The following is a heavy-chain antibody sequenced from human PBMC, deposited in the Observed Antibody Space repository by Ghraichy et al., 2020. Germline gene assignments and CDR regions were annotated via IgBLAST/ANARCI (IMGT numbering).Heavy chain of an antibody. V-gene: IGHV4-39*01. D-gene: IGHD1-1*01. CDR2: IFYTGST. J-gene: IGHJ4*02. CDR3: ARHLHLLQLVDPLYYFHY. Sequence: SETLSLTCTVSSGSISSSSYFWAWIRQPPGRGLEWIGSIFYTGSTYYNPSLKSRVTISVDTSKNKFSLKLSSVTAADTAVYYCARHLHLLQLVDPLYYFHYWGQGTLVTVSS. CDR1: SGSISSSSYF.